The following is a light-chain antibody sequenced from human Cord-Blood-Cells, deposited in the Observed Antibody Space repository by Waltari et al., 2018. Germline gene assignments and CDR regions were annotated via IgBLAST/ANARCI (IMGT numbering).Light chain of an antibody. V-gene: IGKV1-5*03. CDR2: KAS. CDR3: QQYNSYSIT. CDR1: QSISSL. J-gene: IGKJ5*01. Sequence: DIQITQSPSTLSASVGERVTITCRASQSISSLLAWYQQKPEKAPKLLIYKASSLESGVPSRFSGSGSGTEFTLTISSLQPDDFATYYCQQYNSYSITFGQGTRLEIK.